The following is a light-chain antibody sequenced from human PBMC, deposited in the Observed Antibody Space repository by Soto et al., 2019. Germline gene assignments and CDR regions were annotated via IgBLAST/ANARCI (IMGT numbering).Light chain of an antibody. Sequence: DLQMTQSPSSVSASIGDRVTITCRTSQHVGTWLAWFQQKPGKAPKLLIYAASTLQSGVPSRFSGSGSGTDFTLTISSLQPEDFATYYCEQAGSFPLTYGGGTKVEIK. CDR1: QHVGTW. CDR2: AAS. CDR3: EQAGSFPLT. V-gene: IGKV1D-12*01. J-gene: IGKJ4*01.